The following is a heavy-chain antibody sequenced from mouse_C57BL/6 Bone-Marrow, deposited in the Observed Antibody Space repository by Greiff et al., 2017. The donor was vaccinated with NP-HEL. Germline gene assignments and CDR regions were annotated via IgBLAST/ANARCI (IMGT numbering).Heavy chain of an antibody. Sequence: EVQLVESGGGLVQPKGSLKLSCAASGFSFNTYAMNWVRQAPGKGLEWVARIRSKSNNYATYYADSVKDRFTISRDDSESMLYLQMNNLKTEDTAMYYCVRQAYSNEDYFDYWGQGTTLTVSS. CDR3: VRQAYSNEDYFDY. CDR2: IRSKSNNYAT. D-gene: IGHD2-5*01. CDR1: GFSFNTYA. J-gene: IGHJ2*01. V-gene: IGHV10-1*01.